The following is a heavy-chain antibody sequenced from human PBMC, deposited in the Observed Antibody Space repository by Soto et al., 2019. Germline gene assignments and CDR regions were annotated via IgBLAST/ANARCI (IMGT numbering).Heavy chain of an antibody. J-gene: IGHJ6*02. D-gene: IGHD2-2*01. CDR3: ARGFDGRGIVVVPAAIPWYYGMDV. Sequence: QVQLVHSGTEVKKPGSSVKVSCKASGGTLRNNAISWVRQAPGQGLEWMGGIIPLSATTNYAQKFQGRVTIAADRSTSTANMELTSLKSEDTAVYYCARGFDGRGIVVVPAAIPWYYGMDVWGQGTTVTVSS. CDR2: IIPLSATT. CDR1: GGTLRNNA. V-gene: IGHV1-69*06.